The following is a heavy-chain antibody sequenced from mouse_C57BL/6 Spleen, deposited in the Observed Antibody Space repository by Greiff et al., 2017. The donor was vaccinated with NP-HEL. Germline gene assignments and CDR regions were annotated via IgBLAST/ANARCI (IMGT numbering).Heavy chain of an antibody. CDR1: GFTFSSYA. Sequence: DVMLVESGGGLVKPGGSLKLSCAASGFTFSSYAMSWVRQTPEKRLEWVATISDGGSYTYYPDNVKGRFTISRDNAKNNLYLQMSHLKSEDTAMYYCARDHGYAYFDYWGQGTTLTVSS. CDR3: ARDHGYAYFDY. CDR2: ISDGGSYT. J-gene: IGHJ2*01. D-gene: IGHD2-2*01. V-gene: IGHV5-4*01.